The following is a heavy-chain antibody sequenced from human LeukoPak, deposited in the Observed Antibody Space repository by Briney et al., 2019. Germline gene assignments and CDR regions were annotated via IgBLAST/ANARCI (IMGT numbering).Heavy chain of an antibody. CDR3: ARADLELGRALDY. CDR1: GYTFTSYY. V-gene: IGHV1-46*03. J-gene: IGHJ4*02. Sequence: ASVKVSCKASGYTFTSYYMHWVRQAPGQGPEWMGIINPSGGSTSYAQKFQGRVTMTRDTSTSTVYMELSSLRTEDTAVYYGARADLELGRALDYWGQGTLVTVSS. CDR2: INPSGGST. D-gene: IGHD1-7*01.